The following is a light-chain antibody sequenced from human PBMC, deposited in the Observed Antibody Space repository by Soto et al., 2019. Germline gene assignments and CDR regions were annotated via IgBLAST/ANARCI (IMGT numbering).Light chain of an antibody. V-gene: IGKV3-15*01. Sequence: EIVMTQSPATLSVSPGERATLSCRASRSVSINLAWYQQKPGQAPRLLISGASTRATGIPARFSGSGSGTEFTLTFSSLQSEDFAVYYCQQYNNWPPYTFGQGTKLEIK. CDR2: GAS. J-gene: IGKJ2*01. CDR1: RSVSIN. CDR3: QQYNNWPPYT.